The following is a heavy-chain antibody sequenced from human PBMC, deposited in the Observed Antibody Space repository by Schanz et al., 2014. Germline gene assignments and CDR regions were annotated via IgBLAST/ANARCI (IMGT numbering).Heavy chain of an antibody. D-gene: IGHD4-17*01. CDR2: ISPYNGNT. V-gene: IGHV1-18*01. Sequence: QVQLLQSGAEVKKPGASVKVSCKASGYTFTSYGISWVRQAPGQGLEWMGWISPYNGNTNYAQKLQGRVTITADRSTSTAYMELSSLRSEDTAVYYCARGYGDSPTDFWGQGTLVTVSS. J-gene: IGHJ4*02. CDR1: GYTFTSYG. CDR3: ARGYGDSPTDF.